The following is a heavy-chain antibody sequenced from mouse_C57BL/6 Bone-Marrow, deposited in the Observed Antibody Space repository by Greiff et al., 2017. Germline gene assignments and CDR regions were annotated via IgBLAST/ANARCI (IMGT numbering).Heavy chain of an antibody. V-gene: IGHV1-81*01. CDR2: IYPRSGNT. J-gene: IGHJ2*01. D-gene: IGHD1-1*01. Sequence: VNVVESGAALARPGASVKLSCKASGYPFPSYGISWVKQRTGQGLEWIGEIYPRSGNTYYNEKFKGKATLTADKSSSTAYMELRSLTSEDSAVYFCARFPTVVARGYWGQGTTLTVSS. CDR3: ARFPTVVARGY. CDR1: GYPFPSYG.